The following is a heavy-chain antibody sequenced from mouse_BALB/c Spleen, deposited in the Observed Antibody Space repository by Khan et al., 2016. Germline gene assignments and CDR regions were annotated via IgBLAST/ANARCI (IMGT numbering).Heavy chain of an antibody. CDR3: VLTGTAFAY. Sequence: VRLQQSGAELVKPGASVKLSCTASGFNIKDTYMHWVKQRPEQGLEWIGRIDPANGNTKYDPKFQGKATITADTSSNTAYLQLSSLTSEDTAVYYCVLTGTAFAYWGQGTLVTVSA. J-gene: IGHJ3*01. V-gene: IGHV14-3*02. D-gene: IGHD4-1*01. CDR2: IDPANGNT. CDR1: GFNIKDTY.